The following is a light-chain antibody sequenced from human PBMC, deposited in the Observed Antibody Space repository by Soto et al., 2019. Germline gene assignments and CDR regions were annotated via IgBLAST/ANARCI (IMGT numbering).Light chain of an antibody. CDR1: TNDIGSYDY. Sequence: QSALTQPASVSGSPGQSVTLSCIGTTNDIGSYDYVSWFQQHPGQAPKLIIYEVTHRPSGISTRFSGSKSGNTASLTISGLQTEDEADYYCSSYQFSTTQRVFGGGTQLTVL. J-gene: IGLJ3*02. CDR2: EVT. CDR3: SSYQFSTTQRV. V-gene: IGLV2-14*01.